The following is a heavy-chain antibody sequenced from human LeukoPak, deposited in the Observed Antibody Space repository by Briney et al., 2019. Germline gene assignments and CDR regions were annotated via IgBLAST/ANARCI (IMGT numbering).Heavy chain of an antibody. CDR2: IYYSGST. V-gene: IGHV4-39*01. Sequence: SETLSLTCTVSGGSISSSSYYWGWIRQPPGKGLEWIGSIYYSGSTYYNPSLKSRVTISVDTSKNQFSLKLSSVTAADTAVYYCARQLGYSYWVFFDYWGQGTLVTVSS. J-gene: IGHJ4*02. CDR3: ARQLGYSYWVFFDY. CDR1: GGSISSSSYY. D-gene: IGHD5-18*01.